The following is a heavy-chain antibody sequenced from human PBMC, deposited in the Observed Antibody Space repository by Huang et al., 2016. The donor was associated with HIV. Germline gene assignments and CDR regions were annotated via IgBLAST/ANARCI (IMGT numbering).Heavy chain of an antibody. CDR3: ARGGLRWAYYFDY. CDR1: GYTFTNYG. V-gene: IGHV1-18*04. CDR2: ISALNGDT. J-gene: IGHJ4*02. Sequence: QVQLVQSGAELKKPGASVKVSCKAAGYTFTNYGIGWVRQAPGQGPEWMGWISALNGDTNYVEKFQGRVTMTKDTSTSTAHMALRGLRSDDTAVYYCARGGLRWAYYFDYWGQGTLVSVSS. D-gene: IGHD4-17*01.